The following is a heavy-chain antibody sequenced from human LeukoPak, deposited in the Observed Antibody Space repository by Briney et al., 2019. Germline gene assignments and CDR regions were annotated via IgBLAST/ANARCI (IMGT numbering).Heavy chain of an antibody. Sequence: PGGSLRLSCAASGFTFSDYYMSWIRRAPGKGLEWVSKISTSSTYTKYADSVEGRFTVSRDNAKSSLYLQVNSLGAEDTAVYYCARLREGTVHDYWGQGTLVTVSS. CDR1: GFTFSDYY. CDR2: ISTSSTYT. J-gene: IGHJ4*02. V-gene: IGHV3-11*06. D-gene: IGHD1-26*01. CDR3: ARLREGTVHDY.